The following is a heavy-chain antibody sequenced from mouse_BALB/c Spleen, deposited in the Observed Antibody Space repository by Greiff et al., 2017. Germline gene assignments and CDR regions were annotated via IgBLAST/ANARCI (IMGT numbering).Heavy chain of an antibody. CDR3: ARWAMTEFAY. CDR2: ISYSGST. J-gene: IGHJ3*01. Sequence: EVQLQESGPGLVKPSQSLSLTCTVTGYSITSDYAWNWIRQFPGNKLEWMGYISYSGSTSYNPSLKSRISITRDTSKNQFFLQLNSVTTEDTATYYCARWAMTEFAYWGQGTLVTVSA. D-gene: IGHD2-3*01. V-gene: IGHV3-2*02. CDR1: GYSITSDYA.